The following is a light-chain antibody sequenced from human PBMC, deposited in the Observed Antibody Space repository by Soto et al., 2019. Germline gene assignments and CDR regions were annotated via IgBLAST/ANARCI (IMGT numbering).Light chain of an antibody. CDR1: QGISNY. J-gene: IGKJ4*01. CDR3: QKYESAPRLT. Sequence: DIQMTQSPSSLSASVGDRVTITCRASQGISNYLAWYQQKPGKVPKLLIYAASTLQSGVPSRFSGSGYGTDFTLTISSLQPEDVATYYCQKYESAPRLTFGGGTKVDIK. V-gene: IGKV1-27*01. CDR2: AAS.